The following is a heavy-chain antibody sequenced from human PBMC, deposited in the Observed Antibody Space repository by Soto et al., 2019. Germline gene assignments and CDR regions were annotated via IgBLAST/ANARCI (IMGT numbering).Heavy chain of an antibody. Sequence: GESLKISCKVSGYSFTSYWIGWVRQMPGKGLEWLGIIYPGDSNTKYSPSFQGQVTISADKSISTAYLQWSGLKASDTAMYYCARLIGRVATGRQYYYYGMDVWGQGTTVTVSS. D-gene: IGHD5-12*01. J-gene: IGHJ6*02. CDR1: GYSFTSYW. CDR2: IYPGDSNT. V-gene: IGHV5-51*01. CDR3: ARLIGRVATGRQYYYYGMDV.